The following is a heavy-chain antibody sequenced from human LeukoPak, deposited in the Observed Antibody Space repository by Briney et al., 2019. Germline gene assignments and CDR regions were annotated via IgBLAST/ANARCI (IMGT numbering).Heavy chain of an antibody. CDR3: ARHGGSGTYYKAYDY. Sequence: GESLKISCKGSGYSFTNYWIGWVRQMPGKGLEWMGIIYPGDSSTKYSPSFEGQVTISADKSISTAYLQWSSLKASDTAMYYCARHGGSGTYYKAYDYWGQGTLVTVSS. J-gene: IGHJ4*02. CDR2: IYPGDSST. CDR1: GYSFTNYW. D-gene: IGHD3-10*01. V-gene: IGHV5-51*01.